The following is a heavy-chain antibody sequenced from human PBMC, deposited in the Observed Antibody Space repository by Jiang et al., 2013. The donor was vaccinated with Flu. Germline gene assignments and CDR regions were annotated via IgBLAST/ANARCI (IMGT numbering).Heavy chain of an antibody. Sequence: SGAEVKKPGASVRVSCKTSGYTFTSYGITWVRQAPGHGLEWMGWIRPYNGSTNYAQKFQDRVTMTTDTSTSTAYMELRSLRSDDTAVYYCALDGLHYYMDVWGQKGHVTVSS. J-gene: IGHJ6*03. D-gene: IGHD1-1*01. CDR3: ALDGLHYYMDV. V-gene: IGHV1-18*01. CDR2: IRPYNGST. CDR1: GYTFTSYG.